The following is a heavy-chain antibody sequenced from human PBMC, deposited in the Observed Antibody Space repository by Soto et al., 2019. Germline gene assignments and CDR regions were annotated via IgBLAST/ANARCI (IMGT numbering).Heavy chain of an antibody. CDR3: ARDDGNYYFFDT. CDR2: IFHTGST. J-gene: IGHJ5*02. V-gene: IGHV4-4*02. D-gene: IGHD4-17*01. Sequence: QVDLRESGPGLVKPTGTLSLTCSVSGGSISSPNWWSWVRQPPGKGLEWIGDIFHTGSTNLNSSLKSRVTFSVDKSENQFSLKLTSMTPADTAVYYCARDDGNYYFFDTWGQGILVTVSS. CDR1: GGSISSPNW.